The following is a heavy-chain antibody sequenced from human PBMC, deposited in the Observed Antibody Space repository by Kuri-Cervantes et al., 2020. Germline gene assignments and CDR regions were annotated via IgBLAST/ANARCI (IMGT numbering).Heavy chain of an antibody. CDR2: IYYSGST. V-gene: IGHV4-39*01. CDR1: GGSISGSSYY. J-gene: IGHJ4*02. CDR3: ARVVTALDY. D-gene: IGHD2-21*02. Sequence: SETLSLTCAVSGGSISGSSYYWGWIRQPPGKGLEWIGSIYYSGSTYYNPSLKSRVTISVDTSKNQFSLKLSSLTAADTAVYYCARVVTALDYWGQGTLVTVSS.